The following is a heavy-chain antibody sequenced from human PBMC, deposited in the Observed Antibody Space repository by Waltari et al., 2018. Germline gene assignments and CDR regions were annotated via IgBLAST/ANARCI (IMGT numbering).Heavy chain of an antibody. J-gene: IGHJ4*02. CDR1: GGTFSSYA. CDR3: ARVKGRNYYDSSGYYAN. D-gene: IGHD3-22*01. CDR2: IIPIFGTA. V-gene: IGHV1-69*01. Sequence: QVQLVQSGAEVKKPGSSVKVSCKASGGTFSSYAISWVRQAPGQGLEWMGGIIPIFGTAHYAQKFQGRVTITADESTSTAYMELSSLRSEDTAVYYCARVKGRNYYDSSGYYANWGQGTLVTVSS.